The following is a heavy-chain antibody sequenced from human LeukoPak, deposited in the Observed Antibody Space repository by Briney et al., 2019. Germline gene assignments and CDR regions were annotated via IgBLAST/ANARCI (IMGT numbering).Heavy chain of an antibody. CDR2: INHNGST. Sequence: PSETLSLTCAVYGGSFSDYYWSWIRQPPGKGLEWIGEINHNGSTNYNPSLKSRVTISVDTSKNQFSLKLSSVTAADTAVYYCARLASSLEYSGYETRDYWGQGTLVTVSS. V-gene: IGHV4-34*01. D-gene: IGHD5-12*01. CDR3: ARLASSLEYSGYETRDY. CDR1: GGSFSDYY. J-gene: IGHJ4*02.